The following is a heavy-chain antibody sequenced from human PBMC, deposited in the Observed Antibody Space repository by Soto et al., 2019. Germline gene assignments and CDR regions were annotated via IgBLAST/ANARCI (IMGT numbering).Heavy chain of an antibody. CDR2: IYYSGST. CDR1: GGSISSSSYY. V-gene: IGHV4-39*07. D-gene: IGHD5-12*01. CDR3: AILVATEAFDI. Sequence: PXXTLSLPCTVSGGSISSSSYYWGFIRQPPGKGLEWIGSIYYSGSTYYNPSLKSRVTISVDTSKNQFSLQWSSLKASDTAMYYCAILVATEAFDIWGQGTMVTVSS. J-gene: IGHJ3*02.